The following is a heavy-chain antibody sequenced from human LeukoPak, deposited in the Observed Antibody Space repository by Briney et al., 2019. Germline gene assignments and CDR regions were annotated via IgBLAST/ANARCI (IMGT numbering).Heavy chain of an antibody. J-gene: IGHJ4*02. CDR2: ISYDGSNK. CDR3: AKGGIAVVPVPHYFDY. Sequence: GGSLRLSCAASGFTFSSYGMHWDRQAPGKGLEWVAVISYDGSNKYYADSVKGRFTISRDNSKNTLYLQMNSLRAEDTAVYYCAKGGIAVVPVPHYFDYWGQGTLVTVSS. CDR1: GFTFSSYG. V-gene: IGHV3-30*18. D-gene: IGHD6-19*01.